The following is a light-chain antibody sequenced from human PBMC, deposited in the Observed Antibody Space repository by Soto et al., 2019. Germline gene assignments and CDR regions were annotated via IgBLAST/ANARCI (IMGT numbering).Light chain of an antibody. J-gene: IGKJ1*01. CDR1: QSLLHSNGYNY. CDR2: LGS. CDR3: MQALEAPLT. Sequence: DIVVTQSPLSLHVTPGEPASISCRSSQSLLHSNGYNYLDWYLQKPGQSPQLLIYLGSNRASGVPDRFSGSGSGTDFTLRISRVEAEDVGLYYCMQALEAPLTFGQGTKVDIK. V-gene: IGKV2-28*01.